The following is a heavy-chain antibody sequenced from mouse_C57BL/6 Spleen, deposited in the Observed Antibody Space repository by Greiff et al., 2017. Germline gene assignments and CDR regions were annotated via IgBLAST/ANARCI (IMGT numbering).Heavy chain of an antibody. Sequence: VQLQQPGAELVMPGASVKLSCKASGYTFTSYWMHWVKQRPGQGLEWIGEIDPSDSYTNYNQKFKGKSTFTVDKSSSTADMQLSSLTSEDSAVYYCAREAFAYWGQGTLVTVSA. CDR2: IDPSDSYT. CDR3: AREAFAY. V-gene: IGHV1-69*01. CDR1: GYTFTSYW. J-gene: IGHJ3*01.